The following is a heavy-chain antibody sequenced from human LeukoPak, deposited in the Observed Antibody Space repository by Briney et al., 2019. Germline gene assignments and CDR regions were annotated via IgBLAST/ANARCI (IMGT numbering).Heavy chain of an antibody. J-gene: IGHJ5*02. CDR2: ISGSGGTT. V-gene: IGHV3-23*01. CDR3: ARDSQTLTTVTNWFDP. D-gene: IGHD4-17*01. CDR1: AFTFTSFT. Sequence: GGSLRLSCAAYAFTFTSFTISCVRQVPGVVRGWVSSISGSGGTTHYADYVKGRFAISRDKSKNTVYLQMNSLRAEDTAVYYCARDSQTLTTVTNWFDPWGQGTLVTVSS.